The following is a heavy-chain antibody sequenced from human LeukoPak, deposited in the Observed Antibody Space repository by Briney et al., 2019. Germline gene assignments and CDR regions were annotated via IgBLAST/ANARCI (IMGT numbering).Heavy chain of an antibody. CDR3: ARGWVYYDSSGYYTYYFDY. J-gene: IGHJ4*02. Sequence: PSETLSLTCTVSGGSISSGSYYWSWIRQPAGRGLEWIGRIYTSGSTNYNPSLKSRVTISVDTSKNQFSLKLISVTAADTTVYYCARGWVYYDSSGYYTYYFDYWGQGTLVTVSS. D-gene: IGHD3-22*01. CDR2: IYTSGST. CDR1: GGSISSGSYY. V-gene: IGHV4-61*02.